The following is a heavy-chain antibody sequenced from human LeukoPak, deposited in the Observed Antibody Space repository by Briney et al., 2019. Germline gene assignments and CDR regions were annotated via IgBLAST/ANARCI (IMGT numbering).Heavy chain of an antibody. Sequence: ASVTVSCKASGGTFSSYAISWVRQAPGQGLEWMGRIIPILGIANYAQKFQGRVTITADKSTSTAYMELSSLRSEDTAVYYCAREWTRNWYFDLWGRGTLVTVSS. D-gene: IGHD2-2*01. J-gene: IGHJ2*01. CDR1: GGTFSSYA. CDR2: IIPILGIA. V-gene: IGHV1-69*04. CDR3: AREWTRNWYFDL.